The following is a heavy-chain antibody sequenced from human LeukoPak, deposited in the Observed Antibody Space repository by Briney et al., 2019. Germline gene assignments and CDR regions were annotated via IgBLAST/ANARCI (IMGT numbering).Heavy chain of an antibody. Sequence: ASVKISCEASGYTFTSYYLHWVRQAPGQGLEWLARINPSDGATLYAQKLQGRVTVTGDTSTTTLYIELNSLRSDDTAMYYCTRGIYTGAGSYIFWGQGTLVTVSS. CDR1: GYTFTSYY. D-gene: IGHD3-10*01. CDR3: TRGIYTGAGSYIF. CDR2: INPSDGAT. J-gene: IGHJ1*01. V-gene: IGHV1-46*01.